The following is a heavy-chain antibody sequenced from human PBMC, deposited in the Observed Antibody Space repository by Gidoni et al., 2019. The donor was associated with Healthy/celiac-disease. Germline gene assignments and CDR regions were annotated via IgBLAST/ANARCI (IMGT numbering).Heavy chain of an antibody. V-gene: IGHV3-53*01. CDR2: IYSGGST. CDR3: ARGTATNYGSGRGYYFDY. D-gene: IGHD3-10*01. Sequence: EVQLVESGGGLIQPGGSLRLSCAASGLPVSSNYMSWVRQAPGKGLEWVSVIYSGGSTYYADSVKGRFTISRDNSKNTLYLQMNSLRAEDTAVYYCARGTATNYGSGRGYYFDYWGQGTLVTVSS. CDR1: GLPVSSNY. J-gene: IGHJ4*02.